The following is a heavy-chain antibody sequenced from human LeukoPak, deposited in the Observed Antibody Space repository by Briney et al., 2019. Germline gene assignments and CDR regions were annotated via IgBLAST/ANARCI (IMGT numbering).Heavy chain of an antibody. CDR1: GFTFSSYG. J-gene: IGHJ4*02. D-gene: IGHD3-10*01. Sequence: GGSLRLSCAASGFTFSSYGMHWVRQAPGKGLEWVALIRYDGSNKYYADSVKGRFTISRDNSKNTLSLQMNSLRAEDMAVYYCAKDFRRRPGISILRGVRVRSFPSDFWVQGTLVSDSS. CDR3: AKDFRRRPGISILRGVRVRSFPSDF. CDR2: IRYDGSNK. V-gene: IGHV3-30*02.